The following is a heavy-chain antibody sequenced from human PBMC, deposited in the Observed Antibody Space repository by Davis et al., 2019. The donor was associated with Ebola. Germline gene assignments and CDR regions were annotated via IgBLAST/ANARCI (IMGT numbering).Heavy chain of an antibody. CDR1: GFTFSSYS. CDR2: ISGSATST. V-gene: IGHV3-21*04. CDR3: ARDLEPFGDYYYYYYGMDV. J-gene: IGHJ6*02. D-gene: IGHD4-17*01. Sequence: GESLKISCAASGFTFSSYSMNWVRQAPGKGLEWVSYISGSATSTFYADSVKGRFTISRDNARDSLYLQMDSLRVEDTALYYCARDLEPFGDYYYYYYGMDVWGQGTTVAVSS.